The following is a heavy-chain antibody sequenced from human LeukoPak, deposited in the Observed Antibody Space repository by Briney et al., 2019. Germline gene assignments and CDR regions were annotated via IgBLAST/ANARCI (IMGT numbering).Heavy chain of an antibody. CDR1: GGSINNYY. J-gene: IGHJ5*01. Sequence: PSETLSLTCSVSGGSINNYYWTWIRHPPGKGLEWVGYIFEIGNTNYNPSLKSRVTVSLETPKNQFSLRLNSVTAADTAVYYCARGMMPDWFDFWGQGTLVTVSS. D-gene: IGHD2-2*01. V-gene: IGHV4-59*01. CDR2: IFEIGNT. CDR3: ARGMMPDWFDF.